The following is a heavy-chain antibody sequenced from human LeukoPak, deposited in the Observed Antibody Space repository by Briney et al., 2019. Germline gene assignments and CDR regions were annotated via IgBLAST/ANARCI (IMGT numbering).Heavy chain of an antibody. CDR1: GFSFDDYG. D-gene: IGHD3-22*01. V-gene: IGHV3-20*04. CDR3: ARDLRVVITGSFDS. Sequence: PGGSLRLSCAASGFSFDDYGLTWVRQAPGKGLEWVSGINWNGDSTDYADSVKGRFTISRDNAKNSLYLQMNSLRAEDTALYYCARDLRVVITGSFDSWGQGPLVTVSS. J-gene: IGHJ4*02. CDR2: INWNGDST.